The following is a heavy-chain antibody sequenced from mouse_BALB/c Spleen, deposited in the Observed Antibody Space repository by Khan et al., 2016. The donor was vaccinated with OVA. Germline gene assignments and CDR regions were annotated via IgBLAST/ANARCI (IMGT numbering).Heavy chain of an antibody. CDR2: ILPGRGSS. CDR1: GYTFSSYW. Sequence: QVQLKQSGAELMKPGASVKIACKATGYTFSSYWIEWVKQRPGHGLEWIGEILPGRGSSNDNEKFKGKATFTADTSSNTAYMQLRSLTSEDSAVYYCAREAGTTYGMDYWGQGTSVTVSS. J-gene: IGHJ4*01. CDR3: AREAGTTYGMDY. V-gene: IGHV1-9*01. D-gene: IGHD2-12*01.